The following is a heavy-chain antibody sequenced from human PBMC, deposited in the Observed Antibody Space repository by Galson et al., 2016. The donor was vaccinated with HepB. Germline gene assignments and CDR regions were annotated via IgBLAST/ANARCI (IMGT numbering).Heavy chain of an antibody. Sequence: QSGAEVKKPGESLKISCKGSGYRFSDYWIGWVRQMPGKGLEWMGIVWPGDSEARYSPSFQGQVTISADKSTSTAYLQWTSLEVSDSAIYYCARHKSGYDPLDFWGQGTLVTVSS. CDR1: GYRFSDYW. J-gene: IGHJ4*02. CDR2: VWPGDSEA. CDR3: ARHKSGYDPLDF. D-gene: IGHD5-12*01. V-gene: IGHV5-51*01.